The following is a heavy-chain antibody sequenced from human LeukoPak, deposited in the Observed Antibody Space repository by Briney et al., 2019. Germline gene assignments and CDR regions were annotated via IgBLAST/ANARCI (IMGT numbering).Heavy chain of an antibody. CDR2: IKEDGSEK. D-gene: IGHD3-10*01. CDR3: ARDQRLLWFGEFDLDYYYYGMDV. CDR1: GFTFSSYW. Sequence: GGSLRLSCAASGFTFSSYWMSWVRQAPGKGLEWVASIKEDGSEKYYVDSVKGRFTISRDNAKNSLYLQMNSLRAEDTAVYYCARDQRLLWFGEFDLDYYYYGMDVWGQGTTVTVSS. V-gene: IGHV3-7*01. J-gene: IGHJ6*02.